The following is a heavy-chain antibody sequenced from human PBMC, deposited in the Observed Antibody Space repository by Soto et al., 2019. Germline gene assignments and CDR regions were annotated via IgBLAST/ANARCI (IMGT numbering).Heavy chain of an antibody. CDR1: GYTFTSYA. CDR3: ATAPPRYCSGGSCIFDY. D-gene: IGHD2-15*01. CDR2: INAGNGNT. J-gene: IGHJ4*02. V-gene: IGHV1-3*01. Sequence: QVPLVQSGAEVKKPGASVKVSCKASGYTFTSYAMHWVRQAPGQRLEWMGWINAGNGNTKYSQKFQGRVTITRDTSASTAYMELSSLRSEDTAVYYCATAPPRYCSGGSCIFDYWGQGTLVTVSS.